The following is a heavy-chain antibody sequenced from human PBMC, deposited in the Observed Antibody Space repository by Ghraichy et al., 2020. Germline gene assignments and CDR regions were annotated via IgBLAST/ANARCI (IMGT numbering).Heavy chain of an antibody. Sequence: GGSLRLSCAVSGLTVSSNYMSRVRQAPGKGPEWVSTIYSGGSTYYVDSVRGRFTISRDNSKNTLYLQMNSLRTEDTAVYYCAKLATTPVWAFDIWGQGTMVTVSS. CDR2: IYSGGST. CDR3: AKLATTPVWAFDI. J-gene: IGHJ3*02. CDR1: GLTVSSNY. D-gene: IGHD5-24*01. V-gene: IGHV3-53*01.